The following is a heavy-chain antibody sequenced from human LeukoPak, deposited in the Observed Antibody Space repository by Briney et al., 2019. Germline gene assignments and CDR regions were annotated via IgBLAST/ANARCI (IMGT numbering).Heavy chain of an antibody. V-gene: IGHV3-23*01. CDR1: GFSFDDYG. J-gene: IGHJ4*02. D-gene: IGHD2/OR15-2a*01. Sequence: GGSLRLSCAVSGFSFDDYGMSWVRQAPGKGLEWVSAISGSGGSTYYADSVKGRFTISRDNSKNTLYLQMNSLRAEDTAVYYCAKDPAGLLSGGFDYWGQGTLVTVSS. CDR2: ISGSGGST. CDR3: AKDPAGLLSGGFDY.